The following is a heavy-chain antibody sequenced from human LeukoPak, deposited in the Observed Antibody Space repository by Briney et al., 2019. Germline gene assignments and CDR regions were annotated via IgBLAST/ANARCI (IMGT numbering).Heavy chain of an antibody. CDR2: ISGSSGST. J-gene: IGHJ4*02. D-gene: IGHD6-19*01. V-gene: IGHV3-23*01. CDR1: GFTFNNYA. Sequence: GGSLRLSCAASGFTFNNYAMTWFRQAPGKGLEWVSGISGSSGSTYYADSVKGRFTISRDNSKNTLNLQMNSLRVEDTAVYFCAKVYSIAVAGPVDYWGQGILVTVSS. CDR3: AKVYSIAVAGPVDY.